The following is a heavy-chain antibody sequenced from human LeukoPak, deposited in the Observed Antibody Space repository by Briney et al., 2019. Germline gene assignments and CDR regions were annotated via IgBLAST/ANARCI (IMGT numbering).Heavy chain of an antibody. CDR1: GFTFSSYA. Sequence: PGGSLRLSCAASGFTFSSYAMSWVRQAPGKGLEWVSAISGSGGSTYYADSVKGRFTISRDNSKNSLYLQMNSLRTEDTALYYCAKDGQWLMTFDYWGQGTLVTVSS. CDR2: ISGSGGST. J-gene: IGHJ4*02. V-gene: IGHV3-23*01. CDR3: AKDGQWLMTFDY. D-gene: IGHD5-12*01.